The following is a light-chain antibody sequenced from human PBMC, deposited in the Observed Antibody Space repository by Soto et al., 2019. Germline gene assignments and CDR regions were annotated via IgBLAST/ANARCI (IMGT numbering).Light chain of an antibody. V-gene: IGKV3-20*01. J-gene: IGKJ1*01. CDR1: QSVSSGY. CDR3: QQHGSSPRT. CDR2: GAS. Sequence: EIVLTQSPGTLSLSPGERATLSCRASQSVSSGYLAWYQQKPGQAPRLLIYGASSRATGIPVRFSGSGSATDFTLTISRLEPEDFAVYFCQQHGSSPRTFGQGTKVEIK.